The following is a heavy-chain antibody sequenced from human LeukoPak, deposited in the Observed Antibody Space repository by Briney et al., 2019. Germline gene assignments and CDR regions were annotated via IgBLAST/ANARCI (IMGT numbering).Heavy chain of an antibody. CDR3: ARTIVVVPAASSDY. Sequence: GGSLRLSCAASGFTVSSNYMSWVRQAPGKGLEWVSSISSSSSYIYYADSVKGRFTISRDNAKNSLYLQMNSLRAEDTAVYYCARTIVVVPAASSDYWGQGTLVTVSS. D-gene: IGHD2-2*01. J-gene: IGHJ4*02. CDR1: GFTVSSNY. V-gene: IGHV3-21*01. CDR2: ISSSSSYI.